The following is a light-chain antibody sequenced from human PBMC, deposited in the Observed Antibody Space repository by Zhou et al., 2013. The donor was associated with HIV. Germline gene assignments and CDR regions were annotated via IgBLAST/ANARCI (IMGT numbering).Light chain of an antibody. CDR1: QSISSY. J-gene: IGKJ1*01. CDR3: QQYNSYWT. Sequence: AVRITQSPSSLSASTGDRVTITCRASQSISSYLNWYQQKPGKAPKLLIYAASSLQSGVPSRFSGSGSGTEFTLTISSLQPDDFATYYCQQYNSYWTFGQGTKVEIK. CDR2: AAS. V-gene: IGKV1-8*01.